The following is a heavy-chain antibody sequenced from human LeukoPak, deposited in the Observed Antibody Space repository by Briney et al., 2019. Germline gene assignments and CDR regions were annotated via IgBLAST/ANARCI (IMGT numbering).Heavy chain of an antibody. V-gene: IGHV4-30-2*01. Sequence: PSQTLSLTCAVSGGSISSGGYSWSWIRQPPGKGLEWIGDIYHSGSTYYNPSLKSRVTISVDRSKNQFSLKLSSVTAADTAVYYCARGERSPYYFDYWGQGTLVTVSS. CDR2: IYHSGST. D-gene: IGHD5-24*01. CDR1: GGSISSGGYS. CDR3: ARGERSPYYFDY. J-gene: IGHJ4*02.